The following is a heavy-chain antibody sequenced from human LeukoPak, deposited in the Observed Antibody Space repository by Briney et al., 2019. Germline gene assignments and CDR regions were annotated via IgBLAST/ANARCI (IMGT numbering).Heavy chain of an antibody. J-gene: IGHJ4*02. D-gene: IGHD3-10*01. CDR1: GGTFSSHA. CDR3: ARESVGAFRYYFDY. V-gene: IGHV1-69*06. CDR2: INPIFGTT. Sequence: SVKVSCKTSGGTFSSHAINWVRQAPGQGLEWMGGINPIFGTTNHAQKFQGRVTITADKSTRTAYMELSSLRSEDTAVYYCARESVGAFRYYFDYWGQGTLVTVSS.